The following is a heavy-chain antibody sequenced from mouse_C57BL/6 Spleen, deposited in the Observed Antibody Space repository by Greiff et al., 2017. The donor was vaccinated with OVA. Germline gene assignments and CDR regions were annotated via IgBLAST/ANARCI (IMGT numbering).Heavy chain of an antibody. CDR3: ARDLVTTAY. Sequence: EVQRVESGPGLVKPSQSLSLTCSVTGYSITSGYYWNWIRQFPGNKLEWMGYISYDGSNNYNPSLKNRISITRDTSKNQFFLKLNSVTTEDTATYYCARDLVTTAYWGQGTLVTVSA. D-gene: IGHD2-2*01. CDR1: GYSITSGYY. J-gene: IGHJ3*01. V-gene: IGHV3-6*01. CDR2: ISYDGSN.